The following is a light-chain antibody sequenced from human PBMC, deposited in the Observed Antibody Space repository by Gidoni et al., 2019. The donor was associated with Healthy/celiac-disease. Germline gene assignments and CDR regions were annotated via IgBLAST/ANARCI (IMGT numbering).Light chain of an antibody. Sequence: DLVMTHSPDSLAVSLGERATINCKSSQSVLYNSNNKNYLPWYQQKPGQPPKLLMYWAATREAGVPDRFSGSGSGTDFTLTISSLQAEDVAVYYCQQYYSTPRTFGQGTKLEIK. CDR3: QQYYSTPRT. CDR2: WAA. V-gene: IGKV4-1*01. CDR1: QSVLYNSNNKNY. J-gene: IGKJ2*02.